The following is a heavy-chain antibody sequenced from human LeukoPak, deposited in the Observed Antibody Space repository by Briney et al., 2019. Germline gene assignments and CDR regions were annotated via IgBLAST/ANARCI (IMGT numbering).Heavy chain of an antibody. V-gene: IGHV3-7*01. Sequence: GGSLRVSCVASGFTFSIYWMSWVRQARGRGPEWLAIIKEDGRVIWNEESVRGRFTISRDSAKNSVYLEMNSLRAEDTDVYYCARGSGRQQLEQNYWGQGNLVTVSS. J-gene: IGHJ4*02. CDR3: ARGSGRQQLEQNY. CDR1: GFTFSIYW. D-gene: IGHD6-13*01. CDR2: IKEDGRVI.